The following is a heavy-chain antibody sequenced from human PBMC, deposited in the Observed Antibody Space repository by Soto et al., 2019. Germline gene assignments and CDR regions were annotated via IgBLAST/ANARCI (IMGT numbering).Heavy chain of an antibody. CDR1: GASVSSGGYC. CDR2: IYNSGSI. Sequence: LSLTGTVSGASVSSGGYCWSWILQHPGKGLEWIGCIYNSGSIYYNPSLESRVIISVDTSKNQFSLRLSSVTAADTAVFYCAHSLRSFYYYGLDVWGQGTTVTVSS. CDR3: AHSLRSFYYYGLDV. J-gene: IGHJ6*02. D-gene: IGHD3-16*01. V-gene: IGHV4-31*03.